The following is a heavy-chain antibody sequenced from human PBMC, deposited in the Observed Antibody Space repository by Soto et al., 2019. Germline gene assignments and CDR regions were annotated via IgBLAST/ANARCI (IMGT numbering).Heavy chain of an antibody. CDR1: GFIFSNYA. D-gene: IGHD3-22*01. CDR3: AKDAPGSGWLSDS. CDR2: ISVPDAGT. Sequence: EVYLLESGGGLVHPGESLRLSCAASGFIFSNYAMSWVRQAPGKGLEWVSTISVPDAGTAYADSVKGRFTISRDNSKNTLYLQMNSLRVEDTAVYYCAKDAPGSGWLSDSGGQGARVTVSS. J-gene: IGHJ4*02. V-gene: IGHV3-23*01.